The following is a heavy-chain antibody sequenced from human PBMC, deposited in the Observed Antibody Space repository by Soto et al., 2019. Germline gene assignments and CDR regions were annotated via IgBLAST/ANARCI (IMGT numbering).Heavy chain of an antibody. J-gene: IGHJ4*02. Sequence: GGFLRLPSAASGFTFRSCEMSWVRQATGKGLEWVSYISSSGSTIYYADSVKGRFTISRDNAKNSLYLQMNRLRVEDTAVYYCARLVAEQWGQGTLVTVSS. CDR1: GFTFRSCE. CDR3: ARLVAEQ. CDR2: ISSSGSTI. V-gene: IGHV3-48*03. D-gene: IGHD2-15*01.